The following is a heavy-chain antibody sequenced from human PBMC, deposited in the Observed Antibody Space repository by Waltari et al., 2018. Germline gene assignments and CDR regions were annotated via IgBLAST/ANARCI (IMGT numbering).Heavy chain of an antibody. CDR1: GGAVRVYY. V-gene: IGHV4-34*01. D-gene: IGHD3-3*01. CDR3: ARGRGISYGYYTPFIDY. CDR2: INHSGRT. Sequence: QVQLQQWGAGLLKPSETLSLTCAVYGGAVRVYYRCWIRRPPGKGLEWLGEINHSGRTNYNPSLKSRVTISVDTSKNQFSLKLSSVTAADTAVYYCARGRGISYGYYTPFIDYWGQGTLVTVSS. J-gene: IGHJ4*02.